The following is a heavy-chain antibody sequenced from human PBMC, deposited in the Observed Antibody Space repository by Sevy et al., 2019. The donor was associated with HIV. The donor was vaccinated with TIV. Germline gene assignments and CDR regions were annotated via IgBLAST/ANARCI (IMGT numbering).Heavy chain of an antibody. CDR2: IKQDGSVT. J-gene: IGHJ4*02. CDR1: GFSLNTYW. CDR3: VRAVAADGSF. Sequence: GGSLRLSCAASGFSLNTYWMSWVRQAPGKGLEWVDNIKQDGSVTYYVDSVKGRFTISIDNARNFLYLQMNSLRAEDTARYYCVRAVAADGSFWGQGTLVTVSS. V-gene: IGHV3-7*01. D-gene: IGHD6-13*01.